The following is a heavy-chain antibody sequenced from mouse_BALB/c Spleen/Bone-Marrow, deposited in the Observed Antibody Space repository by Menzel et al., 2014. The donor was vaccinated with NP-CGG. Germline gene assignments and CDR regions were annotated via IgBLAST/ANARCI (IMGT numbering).Heavy chain of an antibody. CDR1: GYSFTGYY. CDR3: ARGDGYYVDFDY. CDR2: ISCYNGAT. D-gene: IGHD2-3*01. Sequence: LVKTGASVKISCEASGYSFTGYYMHWVKQSHGKSLEWIGYISCYNGATSYNQKFKGKATFTVDTSSSTAYTQFNSLTSEDSAVYYCARGDGYYVDFDYWGQGTTLTVSS. J-gene: IGHJ2*01. V-gene: IGHV1S34*01.